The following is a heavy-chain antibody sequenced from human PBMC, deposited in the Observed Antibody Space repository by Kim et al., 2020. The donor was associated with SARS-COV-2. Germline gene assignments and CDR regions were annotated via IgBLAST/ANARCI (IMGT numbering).Heavy chain of an antibody. CDR2: ISYNGGNK. V-gene: IGHV3-30*18. D-gene: IGHD6-13*01. J-gene: IGHJ5*01. CDR1: GFTFSSYG. CDR3: AKVGTYSSSWYDC. Sequence: GGSLRLSCAASGFTFSSYGMHWVRQAPGKGLEWVAVISYNGGNKYYADSVKGRFTISRDNSENTLYLEMNSLRAEDTAVYYCAKVGTYSSSWYDCWGQGTLVTVSS.